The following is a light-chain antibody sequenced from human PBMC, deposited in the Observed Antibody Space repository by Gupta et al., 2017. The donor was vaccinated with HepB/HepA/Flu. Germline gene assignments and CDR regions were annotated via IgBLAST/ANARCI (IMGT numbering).Light chain of an antibody. V-gene: IGKV1-39*01. CDR1: QSISSY. CDR2: AAS. CDR3: QQSYSTPWT. Sequence: DIQMTQSPSSLSASVGDRVSSTCRASQSISSYLDWYQQKPGKAPKLLIYAASSLQSGVPSRFSGSGSGTDFTLTISSLQPEDFATYYCQQSYSTPWTFGQGTKVESK. J-gene: IGKJ1*01.